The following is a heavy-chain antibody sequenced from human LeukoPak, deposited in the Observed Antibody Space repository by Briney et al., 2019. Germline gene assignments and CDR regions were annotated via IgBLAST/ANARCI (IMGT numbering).Heavy chain of an antibody. D-gene: IGHD5-24*01. J-gene: IGHJ3*02. V-gene: IGHV4-59*01. CDR3: ARATREMATIRGAFDI. Sequence: SETLSLTCTVSGRSISNYYWNWIRQPPGKGLEWIGYIYYSGSTNYNPSLKSRVTITVDTSKNQISLKLTSVTAADTAVYFCARATREMATIRGAFDIWGQGTMVTVSS. CDR1: GRSISNYY. CDR2: IYYSGST.